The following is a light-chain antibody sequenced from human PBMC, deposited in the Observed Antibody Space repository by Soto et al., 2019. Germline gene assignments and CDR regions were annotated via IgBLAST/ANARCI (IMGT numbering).Light chain of an antibody. CDR2: KVS. J-gene: IGKJ2*01. CDR1: QSLAYSDGNTY. Sequence: DVVMTQSPLSLPVTLGQPASISCRSSQSLAYSDGNTYLNWFQQRPGQSPRRLIYKVSNRDSVVPDRFSGSGSGTDVTLKISMVEAEDVGVYYCMQGTHWPPYTFGQGTKLEIK. CDR3: MQGTHWPPYT. V-gene: IGKV2-30*01.